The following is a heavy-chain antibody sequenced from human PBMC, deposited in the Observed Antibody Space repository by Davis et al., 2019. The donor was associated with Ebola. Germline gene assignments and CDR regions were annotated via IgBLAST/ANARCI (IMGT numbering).Heavy chain of an antibody. CDR3: ARDLDTAMVPDDYYYYGMDV. CDR1: GYTFTSYA. V-gene: IGHV1-3*01. Sequence: ASVKVSCKASGYTFTSYAMHWVRQAPGQRLEWMGWINAGNGNTKYSQKFQGRVTITADESTSTAYMELSSLRSEDTAVYYCARDLDTAMVPDDYYYYGMDVWGQGTTVTVSS. D-gene: IGHD5-18*01. CDR2: INAGNGNT. J-gene: IGHJ6*02.